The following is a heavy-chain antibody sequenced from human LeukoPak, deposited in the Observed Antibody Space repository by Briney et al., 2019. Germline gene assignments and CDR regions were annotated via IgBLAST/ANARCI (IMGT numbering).Heavy chain of an antibody. CDR3: ARAYGDSGYYFDY. Sequence: GGSLRLFCAASGFTFSSYSMNWVRQAPGKGLEWVSSISSSSSYIYYADSVKGRFTISRDNAKNSLYLQMNSLKAEDTAVYYCARAYGDSGYYFDYWGQGTLVTVSS. CDR1: GFTFSSYS. V-gene: IGHV3-21*01. J-gene: IGHJ4*02. D-gene: IGHD4-17*01. CDR2: ISSSSSYI.